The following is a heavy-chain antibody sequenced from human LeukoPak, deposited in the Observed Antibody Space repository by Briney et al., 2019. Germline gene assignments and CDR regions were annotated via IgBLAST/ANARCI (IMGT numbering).Heavy chain of an antibody. J-gene: IGHJ4*02. CDR1: GFTVSSNY. CDR2: IYSGGST. Sequence: GGSLRLSCAASGFTVSSNYMSWVRQAPGKGLEWVSVIYSGGSTYYADSVKGRFTISRDNSKNTLYLQMNSLRAEDTAVYYCARALGYSSSWYIIDYWRQGTLVTVSS. CDR3: ARALGYSSSWYIIDY. D-gene: IGHD6-13*01. V-gene: IGHV3-53*01.